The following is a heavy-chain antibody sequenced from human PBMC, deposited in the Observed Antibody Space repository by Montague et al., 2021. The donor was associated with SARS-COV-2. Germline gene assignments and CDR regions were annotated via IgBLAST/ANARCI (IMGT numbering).Heavy chain of an antibody. D-gene: IGHD6-6*01. CDR3: VRSQYSNTWFFDY. J-gene: IGHJ4*02. CDR1: GDSVSNNRAA. V-gene: IGHV6-1*01. CDR2: TYFRTQWFH. Sequence: CAISGDSVSNNRAAWNWIRQSPSGGLQWLGRTYFRTQWFHHYAPXVEGRITVNVDASKNHFSLQLTSVTPEDSAKYFCVRSQYSNTWFFDYWGQGAQVTVSS.